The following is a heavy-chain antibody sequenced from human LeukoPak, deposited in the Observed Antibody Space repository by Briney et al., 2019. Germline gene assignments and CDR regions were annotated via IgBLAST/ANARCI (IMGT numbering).Heavy chain of an antibody. D-gene: IGHD6-13*01. CDR1: GFTFSSYE. J-gene: IGHJ4*02. CDR3: ARQQLANFDY. V-gene: IGHV3-48*03. CDR2: ISSSGSSI. Sequence: GGSLRLSCAASGFTFSSYEMNWVRQAPGKGLEGVSYISSSGSSIYYADSVKGRFTISRDNDKNSLYLQMNSLRTEDTAVYYCARQQLANFDYWGQGTLVTVSS.